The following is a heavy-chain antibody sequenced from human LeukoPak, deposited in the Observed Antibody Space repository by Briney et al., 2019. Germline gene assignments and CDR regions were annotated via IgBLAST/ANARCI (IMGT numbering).Heavy chain of an antibody. CDR1: GYTFTSYD. CDR2: MNPNSGNT. Sequence: GASVKVSCKASGYTFTSYDINWVRQATGQGLEWMGWMNPNSGNTGYAQKFQGRVTITRNTSISTAYMELSSLRSEDTAVYYCARGQIRSGQWQYYDFWSGYFFDYWGQGTLVTVSS. J-gene: IGHJ4*02. CDR3: ARGQIRSGQWQYYDFWSGYFFDY. V-gene: IGHV1-8*03. D-gene: IGHD3-3*01.